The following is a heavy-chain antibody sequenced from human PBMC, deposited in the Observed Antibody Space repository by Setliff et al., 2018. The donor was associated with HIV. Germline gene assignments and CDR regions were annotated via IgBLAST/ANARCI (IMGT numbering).Heavy chain of an antibody. V-gene: IGHV1-69*13. D-gene: IGHD3-10*01. CDR2: IILAFNVI. Sequence: SVKVSCKASGGTFGASGINWVRQAPGQGFEWMGTIILAFNVIKYAQKFQGRVAITADESARTAFMEMRSLRSDDTAIYYCASGIRGLIRTDYYYEMEVWGKGTTVTVSS. CDR1: GGTFGASG. J-gene: IGHJ6*04. CDR3: ASGIRGLIRTDYYYEMEV.